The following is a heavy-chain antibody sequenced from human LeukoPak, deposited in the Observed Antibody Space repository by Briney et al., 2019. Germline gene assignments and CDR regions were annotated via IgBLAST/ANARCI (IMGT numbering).Heavy chain of an antibody. CDR3: ARVNNDFDWLNKKNTNWFDP. D-gene: IGHD3-9*01. J-gene: IGHJ5*02. CDR1: GGSISSGGYS. CDR2: IYHSGST. Sequence: PSETLSLTCAVSGGSISSGGYSWSWIRQPPGKGLEWIGYIYHSGSTYYNPSLKSRVTISVDRSKNQFSLKLSSVTAADTAVYYCARVNNDFDWLNKKNTNWFDPWGQGTLVTVSS. V-gene: IGHV4-30-2*01.